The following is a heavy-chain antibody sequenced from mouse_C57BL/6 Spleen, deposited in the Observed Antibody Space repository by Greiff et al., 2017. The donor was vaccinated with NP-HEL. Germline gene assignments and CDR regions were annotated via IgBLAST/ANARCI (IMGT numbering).Heavy chain of an antibody. J-gene: IGHJ2*01. Sequence: VQLVESGPELVKPGASVKISCKASGYAFSSSWMNWVKQRPGKGLEWIGRIYPGDGDTNYNGKFKGKATLTADKSSSTAYMQLSSLTSEDSAVYFCARGDDGYYDYVDYWGQGTTLTVSS. CDR1: GYAFSSSW. V-gene: IGHV1-82*01. CDR2: IYPGDGDT. CDR3: ARGDDGYYDYVDY. D-gene: IGHD2-3*01.